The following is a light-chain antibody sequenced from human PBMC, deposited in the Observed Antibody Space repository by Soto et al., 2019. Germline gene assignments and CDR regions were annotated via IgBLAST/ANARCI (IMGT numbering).Light chain of an antibody. CDR1: SSNIGAGYD. J-gene: IGLJ2*01. Sequence: QSVLTQPPSVSGAPGQRVTISCTGSSSNIGAGYDVHWYQQLPGTAPKLLIYGYINRPSGVPDRFSGSKSGTSASLAITGLQAEDAADYYCQSYDSSLSALFGGGTKVTVL. CDR3: QSYDSSLSAL. CDR2: GYI. V-gene: IGLV1-40*01.